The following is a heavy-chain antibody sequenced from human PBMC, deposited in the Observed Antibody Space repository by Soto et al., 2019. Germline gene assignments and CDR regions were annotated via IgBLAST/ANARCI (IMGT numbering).Heavy chain of an antibody. J-gene: IGHJ4*02. CDR3: AVGVPRRKYYFDY. Sequence: HGQSLKISCKGSGYSVTSYWIAWVRQMPGKGLEWMGIIYPGDSDTRYSPSFQGQVTISADKSISTAYLQWSSLKASDTAMYYCAVGVPRRKYYFDYWGQGTLVTVSS. CDR1: GYSVTSYW. D-gene: IGHD3-10*01. V-gene: IGHV5-51*01. CDR2: IYPGDSDT.